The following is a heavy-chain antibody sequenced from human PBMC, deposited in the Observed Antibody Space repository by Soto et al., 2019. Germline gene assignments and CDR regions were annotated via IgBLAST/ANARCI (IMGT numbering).Heavy chain of an antibody. CDR1: GFTFSSYA. CDR3: AKGLYYYDSSGYRLFDY. D-gene: IGHD3-22*01. J-gene: IGHJ4*02. Sequence: GGSLRLSCVASGFTFSSYAMSWVRQAPGKGLEWVSTVSVSGGTTYYADSLKGRFTISRDNSKKTVYLQMNRLRADDTAIYYCAKGLYYYDSSGYRLFDYWGQGTLVTVSS. CDR2: VSVSGGTT. V-gene: IGHV3-23*01.